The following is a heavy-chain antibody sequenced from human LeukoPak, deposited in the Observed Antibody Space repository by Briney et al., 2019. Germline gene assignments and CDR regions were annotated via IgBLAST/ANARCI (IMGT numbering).Heavy chain of an antibody. Sequence: PSETLSLTCAVYGGPFSGYYWSWIRQPPGKGLEWIGEINHSGSTNYNPSLKSRVTISVDTSKNQFSLKLSSVTAADTAVYYCARGANWNYFYDFDYWGQGTLVTVSS. V-gene: IGHV4-34*01. CDR1: GGPFSGYY. J-gene: IGHJ4*02. D-gene: IGHD1-7*01. CDR3: ARGANWNYFYDFDY. CDR2: INHSGST.